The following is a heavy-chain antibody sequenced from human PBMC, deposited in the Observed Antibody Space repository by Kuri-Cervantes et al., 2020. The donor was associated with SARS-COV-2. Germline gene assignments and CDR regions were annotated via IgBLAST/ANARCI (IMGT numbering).Heavy chain of an antibody. Sequence: GGSLRLSCAASGFTFSSYGMSWVRQAPGKGLEWVSAISGSGGSTYYADSVKGRFTISRDNSKNTLYLQMNSLRAEDTAVYYCAKSRWQQLSWLDYWGQGTLVTVSS. J-gene: IGHJ4*02. V-gene: IGHV3-23*01. CDR2: ISGSGGST. CDR3: AKSRWQQLSWLDY. D-gene: IGHD6-13*01. CDR1: GFTFSSYG.